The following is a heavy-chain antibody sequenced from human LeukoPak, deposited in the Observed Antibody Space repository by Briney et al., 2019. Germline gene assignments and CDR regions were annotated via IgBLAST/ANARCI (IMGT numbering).Heavy chain of an antibody. D-gene: IGHD5-24*01. CDR3: ARPAEMATTEFDY. Sequence: SETLSLTCTVSGGSISSSSSYWGWIRQPPGKGLEWTGSIYYSGNTYYNASLKSQVSISIDTSKNQFSLRLTSVTAADTAVYYCARPAEMATTEFDYWGQGTLVTVSS. J-gene: IGHJ4*02. CDR1: GGSISSSSSY. V-gene: IGHV4-39*01. CDR2: IYYSGNT.